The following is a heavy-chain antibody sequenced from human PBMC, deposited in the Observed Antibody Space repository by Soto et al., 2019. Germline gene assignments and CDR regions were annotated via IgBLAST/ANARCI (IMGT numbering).Heavy chain of an antibody. CDR2: ISWDGGST. Sequence: GGSLRLSCAASGSTFDYYAMHWVRQAPGKGLEWVSLISWDGGSTYYADSVKGRFTISRDNSKNSLYLQMNSLRAEDTALYYCAKDRGIAAAGHYYYYYGMDVWGQGTTVTVSS. J-gene: IGHJ6*02. D-gene: IGHD6-13*01. V-gene: IGHV3-43D*04. CDR3: AKDRGIAAAGHYYYYYGMDV. CDR1: GSTFDYYA.